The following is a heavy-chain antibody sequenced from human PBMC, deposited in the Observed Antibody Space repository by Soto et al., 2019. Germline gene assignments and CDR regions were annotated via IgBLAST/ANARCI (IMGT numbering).Heavy chain of an antibody. CDR1: GGTFSSYT. D-gene: IGHD1-26*01. Sequence: QVQRVQSGAEVETPGSSVKVSCKASGGTFSSYTISWVRQAPGQGLEWMGRIIPILGIPNYAQKFQGRVTITADKSTSTAYMELSNLRSEDTALYYCARAEWELDSFNIWGQGTMVTVSS. CDR3: ARAEWELDSFNI. J-gene: IGHJ3*02. V-gene: IGHV1-69*02. CDR2: IIPILGIP.